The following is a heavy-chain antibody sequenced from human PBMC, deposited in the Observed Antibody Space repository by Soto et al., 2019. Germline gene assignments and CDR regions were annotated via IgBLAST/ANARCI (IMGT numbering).Heavy chain of an antibody. CDR1: GDSIRSSSNY. D-gene: IGHD3-3*01. CDR2: IYHSGNT. V-gene: IGHV4-39*01. Sequence: SETLSLTCTVSGDSIRSSSNYWGWIRQPPGKRLEWIGSIYHSGNTYYDPSLKSRVTISVDTSKNQFSLKVSSVTAADTAVYYWARRRFADTGYFDSWGQGTLVTVSS. CDR3: ARRRFADTGYFDS. J-gene: IGHJ4*02.